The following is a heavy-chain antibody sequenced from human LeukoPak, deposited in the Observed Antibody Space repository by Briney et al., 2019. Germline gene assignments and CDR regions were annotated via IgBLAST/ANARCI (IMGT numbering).Heavy chain of an antibody. CDR1: GGTFSSYA. CDR2: IIPIFGTA. J-gene: IGHJ5*02. CDR3: AIQPQYGWGHKGFDP. V-gene: IGHV1-69*06. Sequence: SVKVSCKASGGTFSSYAISWVRQAPGQGLEWMGGIIPIFGTANYAQKFQGRVTITADKSTSTAYMELSGLRSEDTAVYYCAIQPQYGWGHKGFDPWGQGTLVTVSS. D-gene: IGHD3-10*01.